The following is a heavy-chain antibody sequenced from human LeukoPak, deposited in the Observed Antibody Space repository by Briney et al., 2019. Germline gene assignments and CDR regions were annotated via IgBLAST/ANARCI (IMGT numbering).Heavy chain of an antibody. D-gene: IGHD3-22*01. CDR2: ISGSGGST. CDR3: AKDRGARGYDSGLFDY. V-gene: IGHV3-23*01. Sequence: PGGSLRLSCAASGFTFSSYAMSWVRQAPGKGLEWVSAISGSGGSTYYADSVKGRFTISRDNSKNTLYLQMNSLRAEDTAVYYCAKDRGARGYDSGLFDYWGQGTLVTVSS. CDR1: GFTFSSYA. J-gene: IGHJ4*02.